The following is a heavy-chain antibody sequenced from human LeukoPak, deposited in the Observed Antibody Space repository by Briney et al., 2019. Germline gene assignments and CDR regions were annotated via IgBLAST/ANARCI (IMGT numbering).Heavy chain of an antibody. Sequence: GASVKVSCTVSGYTLTELSMHWVRQAPGQGLEWMGGFDPEDGETIYAQKFQGRVAMTEDTSTDTAYMELSSLRSEDTAVYDCATAASVGATREVAKTFDPWGQGTLVTVSS. V-gene: IGHV1-24*01. J-gene: IGHJ5*02. CDR1: GYTLTELS. CDR3: ATAASVGATREVAKTFDP. D-gene: IGHD1-26*01. CDR2: FDPEDGET.